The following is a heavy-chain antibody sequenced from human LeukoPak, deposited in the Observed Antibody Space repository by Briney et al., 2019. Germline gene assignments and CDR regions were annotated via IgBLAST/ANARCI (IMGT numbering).Heavy chain of an antibody. CDR3: ASASSGAVAATVLDY. D-gene: IGHD2-15*01. V-gene: IGHV4-59*06. J-gene: IGHJ4*02. CDR2: SYYSGST. Sequence: SETLSLTCTVSGGSISSYYWSWIRQPPGKGLEWIGYSYYSGSTHYNPSLESRVTISVDTSKRQFSLKLSSVTAADTAIYYCASASSGAVAATVLDYWGQGAPVTVSS. CDR1: GGSISSYY.